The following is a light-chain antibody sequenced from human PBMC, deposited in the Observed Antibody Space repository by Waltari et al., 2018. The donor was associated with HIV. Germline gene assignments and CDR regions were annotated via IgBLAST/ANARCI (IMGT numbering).Light chain of an antibody. Sequence: QSALTQPPSASGSPGQSVTISCTGTSSDIGPYNSVSWYQQHAGKVPKLIIFEVDKRPSGVPDRFFGSKSGNTASLTVSGLQAEDEADYYCTSRGVTTVIFGGGTKVTVL. V-gene: IGLV2-8*01. CDR2: EVD. CDR3: TSRGVTTVI. J-gene: IGLJ2*01. CDR1: SSDIGPYNS.